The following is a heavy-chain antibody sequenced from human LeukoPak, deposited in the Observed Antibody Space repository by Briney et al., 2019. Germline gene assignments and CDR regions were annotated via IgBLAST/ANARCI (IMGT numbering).Heavy chain of an antibody. CDR2: INNDGSTT. V-gene: IGHV3-74*01. CDR3: TTTYYDILTGYYTFDY. J-gene: IGHJ4*02. D-gene: IGHD3-9*01. CDR1: GFTFSSYW. Sequence: QSGGSLRLSCAASGFTFSSYWMHWVRHAPGKGLVWVSRINNDGSTTTYADSVTGRFTISRDNAKNTLYLQMNSLRAEDTAVYYCTTTYYDILTGYYTFDYWGQGTLVTVSS.